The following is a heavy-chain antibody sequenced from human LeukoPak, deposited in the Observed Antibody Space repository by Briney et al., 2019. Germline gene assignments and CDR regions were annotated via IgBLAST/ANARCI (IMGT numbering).Heavy chain of an antibody. J-gene: IGHJ4*02. D-gene: IGHD3-10*01. Sequence: GGSLGPSCVASGFTFSNYGMHWVRQAPGKGLEWVAFIRFDGSNKYYADSVKGRFTISRDNSKNTLFLQMSSLAADDTAVYYCPTPSSLRYGSGSPDYWGQGTLVTVSS. CDR2: IRFDGSNK. CDR1: GFTFSNYG. CDR3: PTPSSLRYGSGSPDY. V-gene: IGHV3-30*02.